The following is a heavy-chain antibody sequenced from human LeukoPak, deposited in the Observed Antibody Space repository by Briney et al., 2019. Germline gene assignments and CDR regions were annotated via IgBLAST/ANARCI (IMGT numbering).Heavy chain of an antibody. J-gene: IGHJ6*03. Sequence: ASVKVSCKASGYTFTGYYMHWVRQAPGQGLEWVGWINPNSGGTNYAQKFQGRVTMTRDTSISTAYMELSRLRSDDTAVYYCARDGRYSSPYYMDVWGKGTTVTVSS. V-gene: IGHV1-2*02. D-gene: IGHD6-13*01. CDR3: ARDGRYSSPYYMDV. CDR1: GYTFTGYY. CDR2: INPNSGGT.